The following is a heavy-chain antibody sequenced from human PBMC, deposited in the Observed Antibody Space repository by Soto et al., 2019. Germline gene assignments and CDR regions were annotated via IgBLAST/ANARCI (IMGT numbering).Heavy chain of an antibody. V-gene: IGHV4-61*01. J-gene: IGHJ5*02. CDR1: GGSVISDSYW. Sequence: QVQLQESGPGAVKPSETLSLTCTVSGGSVISDSYWWTWIRQSPGKGLEWVGYINYSGFTKYNPSLESRVSVSVDTSKSQFSLHLNSVTAADTAMYYCAAIPRGGRFWGWFGPWGQGTLVTVSS. CDR2: INYSGFT. D-gene: IGHD2-2*02. CDR3: AAIPRGGRFWGWFGP.